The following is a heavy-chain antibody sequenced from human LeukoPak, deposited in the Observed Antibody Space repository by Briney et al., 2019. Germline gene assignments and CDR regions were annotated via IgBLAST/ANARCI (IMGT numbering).Heavy chain of an antibody. CDR3: ATGGYYFPY. CDR2: IKSKPDGGTT. CDR1: GFTFSNAW. V-gene: IGHV3-15*01. Sequence: PGGSLRLSCAGSGFTFSNAWMNWVRQAPGKGLEWLGRIKSKPDGGTTDYAAPVKGRFTISRDDSQNTVYLQMNSLKTEDTAMYCCATGGYYFPYWGQGTLVTVSS. J-gene: IGHJ4*02. D-gene: IGHD3-10*01.